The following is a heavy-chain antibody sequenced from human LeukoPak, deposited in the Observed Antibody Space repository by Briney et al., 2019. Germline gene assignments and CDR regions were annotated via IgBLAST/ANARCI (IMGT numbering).Heavy chain of an antibody. J-gene: IGHJ4*02. CDR1: GGTFSSYA. Sequence: AVKVSCKASGGTFSSYAISWVRQAPGQGLEWMGRIIPIFGIANYAQKFQGRVTITADKSTSTAYMELSSLRSEDTAVYYCARTLGGDSNHIDYWGQGTLVTVSS. CDR2: IIPIFGIA. V-gene: IGHV1-69*04. D-gene: IGHD3-22*01. CDR3: ARTLGGDSNHIDY.